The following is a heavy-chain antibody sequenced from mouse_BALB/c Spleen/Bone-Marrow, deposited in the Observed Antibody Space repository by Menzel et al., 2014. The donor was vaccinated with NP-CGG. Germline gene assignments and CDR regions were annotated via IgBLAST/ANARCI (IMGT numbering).Heavy chain of an antibody. CDR2: IWAGGST. D-gene: IGHD1-1*01. V-gene: IGHV2-9*02. J-gene: IGHJ4*01. CDR1: GFSLTSYG. Sequence: VKLVESGPGLVAPSQSLSITCTVSGFSLTSYGVHWVRQPPGKVLEWLGVIWAGGSTNYYSALMSRLSISKGNSKNQVFLKMKRLQTDDTAMYYCARGSYYEGAMDYWGQGTSVTVSS. CDR3: ARGSYYEGAMDY.